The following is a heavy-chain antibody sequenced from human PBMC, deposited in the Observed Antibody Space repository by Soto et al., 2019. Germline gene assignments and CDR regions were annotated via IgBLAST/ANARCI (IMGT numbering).Heavy chain of an antibody. CDR1: GVTFSSYA. CDR3: AKVDSGSPAFDI. D-gene: IGHD5-12*01. CDR2: ISGSGGST. V-gene: IGHV3-23*01. Sequence: PGGSLRLSCAASGVTFSSYAMSWVRQAPGKGLEWVSAISGSGGSTYYADSVKGRFTISRDNSKNTLYLQMNSLRAEDTAVYYCAKVDSGSPAFDIWGQGTMVTVSS. J-gene: IGHJ3*02.